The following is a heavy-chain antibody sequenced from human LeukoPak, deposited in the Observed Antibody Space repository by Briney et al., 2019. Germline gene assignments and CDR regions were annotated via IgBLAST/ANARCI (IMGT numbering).Heavy chain of an antibody. CDR2: ISYDGSNT. Sequence: GGSLRLSCAASGFIFSSYGMHWVRQAPGKGLEWVAVISYDGSNTYYADSVKGRFTVSRDNSKNTLYLQMNSLRAEDTAAYYCARDDSQNYYWSGSYYWGYFDYWGQGTLVTVSS. CDR3: ARDDSQNYYWSGSYYWGYFDY. CDR1: GFIFSSYG. D-gene: IGHD3-10*01. J-gene: IGHJ4*02. V-gene: IGHV3-30*03.